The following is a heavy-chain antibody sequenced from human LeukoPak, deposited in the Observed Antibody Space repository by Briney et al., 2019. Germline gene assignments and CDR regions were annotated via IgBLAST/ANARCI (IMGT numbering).Heavy chain of an antibody. CDR2: ISYDGSNK. CDR3: AREEASIAAAGVYYYGMDV. CDR1: GFTFSSYA. Sequence: PGGSLRLSCAASGFTFSSYAMYWVRQAPGKGREWVAVISYDGSNKYYADSVKGRFTISRDNSKNTLYLEMNSLRAEDTAVYYCAREEASIAAAGVYYYGMDVWGQGTTVTVSS. J-gene: IGHJ6*02. V-gene: IGHV3-30-3*01. D-gene: IGHD6-13*01.